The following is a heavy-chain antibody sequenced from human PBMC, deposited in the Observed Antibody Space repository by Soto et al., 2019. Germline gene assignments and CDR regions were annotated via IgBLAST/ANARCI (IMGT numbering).Heavy chain of an antibody. CDR1: GGSLSSYY. J-gene: IGHJ3*02. V-gene: IGHV4-59*01. CDR2: IYYSGST. D-gene: IGHD3-22*01. CDR3: ARVGTMIGDAFDI. Sequence: SDTLSLTCTVSGGSLSSYYWSWIRQPPGKGLEWIGYIYYSGSTNYNPSLKSRVTISVDTSKNQFSLKLSSVTAADTAVYYCARVGTMIGDAFDIWGQGTMVTVSS.